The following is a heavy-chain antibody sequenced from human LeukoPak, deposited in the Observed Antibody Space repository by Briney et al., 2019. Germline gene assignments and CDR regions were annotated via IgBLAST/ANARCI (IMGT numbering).Heavy chain of an antibody. V-gene: IGHV4-34*01. J-gene: IGHJ5*02. CDR3: ARGLRRASSSTTQPAQNWFDP. D-gene: IGHD2-2*01. Sequence: PSETLSLTCAVYGGSFSGYYWSWIRQPPGKGLEWIGEINHSGSTNYNPSLKSRVTISVDTSKNQFSLKLSSVTAADTAVYYCARGLRRASSSTTQPAQNWFDPWGQGTLDTVSS. CDR2: INHSGST. CDR1: GGSFSGYY.